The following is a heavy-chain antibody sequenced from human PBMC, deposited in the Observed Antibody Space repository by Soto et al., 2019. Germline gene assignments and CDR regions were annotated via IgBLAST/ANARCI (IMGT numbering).Heavy chain of an antibody. CDR3: ARSQDSSGYWNNCFDP. J-gene: IGHJ5*02. Sequence: QVQLVQSGAEVKMPGSSVKVSCKASGGTFSTYAMTWVRQAPGQGLEWMGGIIPIFGTANYPQKFQGRVTITADESTSTAYMELSSLRSEYKAVYYCARSQDSSGYWNNCFDPWGQGTLVTVSS. CDR2: IIPIFGTA. D-gene: IGHD3-22*01. V-gene: IGHV1-69*01. CDR1: GGTFSTYA.